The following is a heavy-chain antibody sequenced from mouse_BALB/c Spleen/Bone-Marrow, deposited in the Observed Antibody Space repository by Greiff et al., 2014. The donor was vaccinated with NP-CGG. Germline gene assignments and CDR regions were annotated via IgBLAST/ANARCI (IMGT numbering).Heavy chain of an antibody. V-gene: IGHV5-17*02. J-gene: IGHJ2*01. D-gene: IGHD4-1*01. CDR2: ISSGSSTI. Sequence: DVQLVESGGGLVQPGGSRKLSCAASGFTFSGFGMHWVRQAPEKGLEWVAYISSGSSTIFYADTVKGRFTISRDNPKNTLFLQMTSLRSEDTAMYYCTRGGNWEDFDYWGQGTTPTVSS. CDR3: TRGGNWEDFDY. CDR1: GFTFSGFG.